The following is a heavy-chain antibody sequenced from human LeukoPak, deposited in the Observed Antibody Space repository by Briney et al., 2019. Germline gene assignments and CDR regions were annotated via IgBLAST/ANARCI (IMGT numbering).Heavy chain of an antibody. V-gene: IGHV4-34*01. Sequence: PSETLSLTCAVYGGSFSGYYWSWIRQPPGKGLEWIGEINHSGSTNYNPSLKSRVTISVDTSKNQFSLKLSSATAADTAVYYCARGRIAAAGGPSSWFDPWGQGTLVTVSS. D-gene: IGHD6-13*01. CDR2: INHSGST. CDR3: ARGRIAAAGGPSSWFDP. CDR1: GGSFSGYY. J-gene: IGHJ5*02.